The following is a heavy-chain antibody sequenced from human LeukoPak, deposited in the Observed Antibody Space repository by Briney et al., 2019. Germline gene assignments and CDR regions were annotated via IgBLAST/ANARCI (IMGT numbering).Heavy chain of an antibody. Sequence: SETLSLTCTVSGGSISSSGYYWSWIRQPPGKGLEWIGYIYRSGSTYSNPSLKSRVTISVDESNNQLSLKLTSVTAADTAVYYCARESSASGYNYWGQGTLVTVSS. CDR2: IYRSGST. CDR3: ARESSASGYNY. D-gene: IGHD5-18*01. CDR1: GGSISSSGYY. V-gene: IGHV4-30-2*01. J-gene: IGHJ4*02.